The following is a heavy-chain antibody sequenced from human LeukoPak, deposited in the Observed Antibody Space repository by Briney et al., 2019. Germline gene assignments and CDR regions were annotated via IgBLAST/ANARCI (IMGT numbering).Heavy chain of an antibody. CDR1: GGSISSYY. Sequence: SETLSLTCTVSGGSISSYYWSWIRQPPGKGLEWIGYIYYSGSTNYNPSLKSRVTISVDTSKNQFSLKLSSVTAADTAVYYCARRSIGNWFDPWGQGTLVTVSS. J-gene: IGHJ5*02. CDR3: ARRSIGNWFDP. V-gene: IGHV4-59*08. CDR2: IYYSGST. D-gene: IGHD3-10*01.